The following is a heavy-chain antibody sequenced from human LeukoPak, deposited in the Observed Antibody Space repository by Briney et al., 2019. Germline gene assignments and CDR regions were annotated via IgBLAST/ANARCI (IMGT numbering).Heavy chain of an antibody. J-gene: IGHJ5*02. CDR3: ARGGKGQLVRFDP. V-gene: IGHV1-69*01. Sequence: ASVTVSCKASGGTFSSYAISWVRQAPGRGLEWMGGIIPIFGTANYAQKFQGRVTITADESTSTAYMELSSLRSEDTAVYYCARGGKGQLVRFDPWGQGTLVTVSS. CDR1: GGTFSSYA. CDR2: IIPIFGTA. D-gene: IGHD6-6*01.